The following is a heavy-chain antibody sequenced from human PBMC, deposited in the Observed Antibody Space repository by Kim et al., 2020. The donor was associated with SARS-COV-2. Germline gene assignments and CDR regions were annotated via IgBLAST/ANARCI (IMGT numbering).Heavy chain of an antibody. CDR1: GGSISSGGYY. CDR2: IHYSGST. CDR3: ARDRLEEWKQGTDYYYGMDV. Sequence: SETLSLTCTVSGGSISSGGYYWSWIRQHPGKGLEWIGYIHYSGSTYYNPSLKSRVTISVDTSKNQFSLKLSSVTAADTAVYYCARDRLEEWKQGTDYYYGMDVWGQGTTVTVSS. J-gene: IGHJ6*02. V-gene: IGHV4-31*03. D-gene: IGHD3-3*01.